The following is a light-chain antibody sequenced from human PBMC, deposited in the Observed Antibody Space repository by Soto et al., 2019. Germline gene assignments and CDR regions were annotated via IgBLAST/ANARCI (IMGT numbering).Light chain of an antibody. CDR1: QNIDGW. V-gene: IGKV1-5*01. J-gene: IGKJ2*01. CDR2: DAS. Sequence: DIQMTQSPSTLSAYVGDRVTITCRASQNIDGWLAGYQQKPGKAPKLLIYDASSLETGVSSRFSGSGSGAEFTLTISSLQPDDFATYYCQQYNDNSFFGQGTKLEIK. CDR3: QQYNDNSF.